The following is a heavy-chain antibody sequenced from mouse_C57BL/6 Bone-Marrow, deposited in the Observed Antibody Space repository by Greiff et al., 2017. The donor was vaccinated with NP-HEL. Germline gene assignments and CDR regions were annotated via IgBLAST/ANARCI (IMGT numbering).Heavy chain of an antibody. CDR3: ARGHWGAMDY. V-gene: IGHV5-6*01. J-gene: IGHJ4*01. Sequence: EVQLVESGGDLVKPGGSLKLSCAASGFTFSSYGMSWVRQTPDKRLEWVATISSGGSYTYYPDSVKGRFTISRDNAKNTLYLQMSSLKSEDTAMYYCARGHWGAMDYWGQGTSVTVSS. CDR1: GFTFSSYG. CDR2: ISSGGSYT. D-gene: IGHD4-1*01.